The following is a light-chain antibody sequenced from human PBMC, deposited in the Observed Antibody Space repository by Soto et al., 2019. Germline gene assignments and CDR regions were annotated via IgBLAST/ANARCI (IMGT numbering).Light chain of an antibody. CDR1: QSVSSSY. CDR3: QQRSNWPIT. Sequence: EIVLTQSPGTLSLSQVERATLSFRASQSVSSSYLAWYQQKPGQAPRLLIYGASTRATGIPDRFSGSGSGTDFTLTISSLEPEDFALYYCQQRSNWPITFGQGTRLEIK. V-gene: IGKV3D-20*02. CDR2: GAS. J-gene: IGKJ5*01.